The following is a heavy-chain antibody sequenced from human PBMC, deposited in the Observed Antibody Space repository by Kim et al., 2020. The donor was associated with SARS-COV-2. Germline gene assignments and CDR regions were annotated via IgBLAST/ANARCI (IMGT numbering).Heavy chain of an antibody. V-gene: IGHV3-23*01. CDR2: ISGSGGST. CDR1: GFTFSSYA. J-gene: IGHJ4*02. CDR3: AKVGYSGTMGAFDY. D-gene: IGHD1-26*01. Sequence: GGSLRLSCAASGFTFSSYAMSWVRQAPGKGLEWVSAISGSGGSTYYADSVKGRFTISRDNSKNTLYLQMNSLRAEGTAVYYCAKVGYSGTMGAFDYWGQGTLVTVSS.